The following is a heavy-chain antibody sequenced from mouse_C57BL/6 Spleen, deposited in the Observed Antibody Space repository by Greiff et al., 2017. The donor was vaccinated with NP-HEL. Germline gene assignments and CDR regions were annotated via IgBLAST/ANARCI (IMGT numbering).Heavy chain of an antibody. CDR1: GFTFSSYA. CDR3: ARDSSGQGFAY. V-gene: IGHV5-4*01. Sequence: EVQGVESGGGLVKPGGSLKLSCAASGFTFSSYAMSWVRQTPEKRLEWVATISDGGSYTYYPDNVKGRFTISRDNAKNNLYLQMSHLKSEDTAMYYCARDSSGQGFAYWGQGTLVTVSA. D-gene: IGHD3-2*02. J-gene: IGHJ3*01. CDR2: ISDGGSYT.